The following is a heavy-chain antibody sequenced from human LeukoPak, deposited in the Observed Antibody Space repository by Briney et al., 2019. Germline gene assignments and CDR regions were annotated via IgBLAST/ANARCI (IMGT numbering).Heavy chain of an antibody. CDR3: ARDPLFSWNYVSDS. V-gene: IGHV3-11*01. CDR1: GFTFRDYY. Sequence: GGSLRLSCAASGFTFRDYYMSWIRQAPGKGLEWVSYISGRGGTIYYADSVRGRFTVSRDDAQNSLYLQMNSLRAEDTAVYYCARDPLFSWNYVSDSWGQGTLVTVSS. J-gene: IGHJ4*02. D-gene: IGHD1-7*01. CDR2: ISGRGGTI.